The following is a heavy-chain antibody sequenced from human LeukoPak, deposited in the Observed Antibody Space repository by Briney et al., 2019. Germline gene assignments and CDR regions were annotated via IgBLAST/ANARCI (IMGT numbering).Heavy chain of an antibody. Sequence: PGGSLRLSCAASGFTFSSYSMTWVRQAPGKGLEWVSSISSSSSYIYYADSVKGRFTISRDNAKNSLYLQMNSLRAEDTAVYYCARGVAGRGYSYGYMCDYWGQGTLVTVSS. CDR3: ARGVAGRGYSYGYMCDY. J-gene: IGHJ4*02. CDR2: ISSSSSYI. D-gene: IGHD5-18*01. CDR1: GFTFSSYS. V-gene: IGHV3-21*01.